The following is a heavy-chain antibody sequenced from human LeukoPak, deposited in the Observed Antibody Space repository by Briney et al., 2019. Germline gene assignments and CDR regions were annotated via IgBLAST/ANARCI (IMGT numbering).Heavy chain of an antibody. Sequence: PSETLSLTCAVSGGSISSSYWWTWVRQPPGKGLEWIGEIYHNGNTNYNPSLKGRVTISVDQSKNQFSLKLSSVTAADTAAYYCARRTYSSGWYGRYYYYYMDVWGKGTTVTISS. D-gene: IGHD6-19*01. CDR1: GGSISSSYW. CDR2: IYHNGNT. CDR3: ARRTYSSGWYGRYYYYYMDV. V-gene: IGHV4-4*02. J-gene: IGHJ6*03.